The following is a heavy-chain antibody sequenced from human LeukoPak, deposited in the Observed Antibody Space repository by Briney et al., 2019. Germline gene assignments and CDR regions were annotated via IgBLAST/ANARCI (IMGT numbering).Heavy chain of an antibody. CDR3: AREMTTIENDY. CDR1: GYTFTDYY. J-gene: IGHJ4*02. CDR2: INPNSGGT. D-gene: IGHD5-24*01. V-gene: IGHV1-2*02. Sequence: GASVKVSCKASGYTFTDYYIHWVRQAPGQGLGWMGRINPNSGGTDYAQKFQGRVTMTRDTSISTAYMELSRLRSDDTAVYYCAREMTTIENDYWGQGTLVTVSS.